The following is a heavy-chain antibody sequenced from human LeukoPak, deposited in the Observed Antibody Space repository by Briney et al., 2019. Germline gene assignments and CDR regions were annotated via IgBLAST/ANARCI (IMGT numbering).Heavy chain of an antibody. V-gene: IGHV1-69*05. J-gene: IGHJ3*02. D-gene: IGHD3-22*01. CDR1: GGTFSSYA. CDR3: ARDFHPRITMIGYPGAFDI. Sequence: SVKVSCKASGGTFSSYAISWVRQAPGQGLEWIGRIIPIFGTANYAQKFQGRVTITTDESTSTAYMELSSLRSEDTAVYYCARDFHPRITMIGYPGAFDIWGQGTMVTVSS. CDR2: IIPIFGTA.